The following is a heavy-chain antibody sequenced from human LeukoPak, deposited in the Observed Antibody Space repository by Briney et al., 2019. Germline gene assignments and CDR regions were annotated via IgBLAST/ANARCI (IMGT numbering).Heavy chain of an antibody. CDR1: GGSISSSSYY. J-gene: IGHJ2*01. V-gene: IGHV4-39*02. Sequence: SETLSLTCTVSGGSISSSSYYWAWIRQPPGKGLEWIGSLYYIGSTYYNPSLKSRVTISVDTSKNQFSLKLSSVTAADTAVYYCAREPNPTTVVTPGWYFDLWGRGTLVTVSS. CDR2: LYYIGST. CDR3: AREPNPTTVVTPGWYFDL. D-gene: IGHD4-23*01.